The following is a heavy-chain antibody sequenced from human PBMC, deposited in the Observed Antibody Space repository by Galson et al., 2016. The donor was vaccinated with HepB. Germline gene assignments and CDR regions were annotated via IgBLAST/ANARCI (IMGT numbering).Heavy chain of an antibody. Sequence: SVKVSCKGSGGFFTSYAISWVRQAPGQGLEWMGGVIPTFGTMNYAHKFQGRVTITADRSTNTAYMEMNNLKSEDTAVYYCARGSYGYDYGFFEDWGQGTLVTVSS. D-gene: IGHD5-18*01. CDR2: VIPTFGTM. CDR3: ARGSYGYDYGFFED. J-gene: IGHJ4*02. CDR1: GGFFTSYA. V-gene: IGHV1-69*06.